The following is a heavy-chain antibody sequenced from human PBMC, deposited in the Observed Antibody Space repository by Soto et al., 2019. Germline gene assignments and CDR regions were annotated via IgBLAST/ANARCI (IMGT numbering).Heavy chain of an antibody. J-gene: IGHJ4*02. D-gene: IGHD6-13*01. CDR3: ASGVSYSSSWYRSNDY. Sequence: QLQLQESGPGLVKPSETLSLTCTVSGGSISSSSYYWGWIRQPPGKGLEWIGSIYYSGSTYYNPSLKSRVTISVDTSKNQFSLKLSSVTAADTAVDYCASGVSYSSSWYRSNDYWGQGTLVTVSS. V-gene: IGHV4-39*01. CDR2: IYYSGST. CDR1: GGSISSSSYY.